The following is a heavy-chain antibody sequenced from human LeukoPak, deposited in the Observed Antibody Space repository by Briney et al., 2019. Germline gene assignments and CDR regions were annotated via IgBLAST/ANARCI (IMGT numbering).Heavy chain of an antibody. CDR3: ARDLGGLLRWNWFDP. CDR2: ISSSSSYI. D-gene: IGHD1-26*01. J-gene: IGHJ5*02. V-gene: IGHV3-21*01. Sequence: GGSLRLSCAASGFTFSSYSMNWVRQAPGKGLEWVSSISSSSSYIYYADSVKGRFTISRDNAKNSLYLQMNSLRAEDTAVYYCARDLGGLLRWNWFDPWGQGTLVTVSS. CDR1: GFTFSSYS.